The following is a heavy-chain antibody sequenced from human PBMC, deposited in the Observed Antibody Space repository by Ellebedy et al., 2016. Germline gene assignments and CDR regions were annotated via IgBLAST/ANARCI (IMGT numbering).Heavy chain of an antibody. Sequence: ASVKVSXKASGYTFTSYGISWVRQAPGQGLEWTGWISAYSGKTNYAQKLQGRVTLTTDTSTSTAYMELRSLRSDDTAVYYCARGGAAAGYDHWGQGTLVTVSS. CDR1: GYTFTSYG. J-gene: IGHJ4*02. CDR3: ARGGAAAGYDH. CDR2: ISAYSGKT. D-gene: IGHD6-25*01. V-gene: IGHV1-18*01.